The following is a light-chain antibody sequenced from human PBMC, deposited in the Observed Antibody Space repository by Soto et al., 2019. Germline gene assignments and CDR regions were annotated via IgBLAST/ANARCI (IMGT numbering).Light chain of an antibody. J-gene: IGKJ4*01. CDR3: QQYNNWPPIT. Sequence: EIVMTQSPATLSVSPGERATLSCRASPCVSSNLAWYQQKPGQAPRLLIYGASTRATGIPARYSGSGSGTEFTLTISSLQSEDFAVYNCQQYNNWPPITFGGGTKVEIK. V-gene: IGKV3-15*01. CDR1: PCVSSN. CDR2: GAS.